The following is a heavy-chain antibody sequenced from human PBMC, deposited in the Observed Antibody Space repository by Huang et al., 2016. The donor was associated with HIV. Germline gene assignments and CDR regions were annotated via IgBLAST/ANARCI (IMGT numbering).Heavy chain of an antibody. Sequence: QVQLVQSGGEVMQPGASVRVSCKASGYDFGSYGMSWVRQAPGQGLEWRGGYGSDSRDTSSAQKFQGRVTMTTDTSTTTTYMELRSLRSDDTAMYYCARDPYYSNRWKRNDASFLWGQGTMITVSS. J-gene: IGHJ3*01. CDR3: ARDPYYSNRWKRNDASFL. CDR2: YGSDSRDT. CDR1: GYDFGSYG. D-gene: IGHD4-4*01. V-gene: IGHV1-18*01.